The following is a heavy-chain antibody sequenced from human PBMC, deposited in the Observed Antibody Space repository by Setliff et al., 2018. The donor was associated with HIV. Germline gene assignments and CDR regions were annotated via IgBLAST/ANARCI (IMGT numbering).Heavy chain of an antibody. CDR3: AREVGITVFGVVGYFDY. J-gene: IGHJ4*02. CDR2: ISGNNANT. V-gene: IGHV1-18*01. D-gene: IGHD3-3*01. Sequence: ASVKVSCKASGDTFSTYGLVWVRQAPGQGLEWMGWISGNNANTNYAQKFQDRLTMTTDTSTTTAYMELRRLKSDDTGVYFCAREVGITVFGVVGYFDYWGQGTLVTVSS. CDR1: GDTFSTYG.